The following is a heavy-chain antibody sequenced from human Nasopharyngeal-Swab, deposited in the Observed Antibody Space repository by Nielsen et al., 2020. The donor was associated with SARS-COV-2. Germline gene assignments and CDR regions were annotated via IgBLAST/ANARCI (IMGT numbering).Heavy chain of an antibody. CDR3: ARGITATSDTFDI. CDR2: TYYRSKWFN. V-gene: IGHV6-1*01. D-gene: IGHD1-7*01. CDR1: VDSVSSNSAA. J-gene: IGHJ3*02. Sequence: SQTLSLTCAISVDSVSSNSAAWNCIRQSPSRGLEWLGRTYYRSKWFNVYAVSVKSRITINPDTSKNQFSLQLNSVTPEDTAVYYCARGITATSDTFDIWGQGTKVTVSS.